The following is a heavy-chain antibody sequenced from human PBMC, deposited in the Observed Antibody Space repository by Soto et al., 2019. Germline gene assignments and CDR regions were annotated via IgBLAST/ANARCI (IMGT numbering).Heavy chain of an antibody. CDR2: IYYSGST. D-gene: IGHD2-15*01. CDR1: GGSISSYY. J-gene: IGHJ6*03. Sequence: SETLSLTCTVSGGSISSYYWSWIRQPPGKGLEWIGYIYYSGSTNYNPSLKSRVTISVDTSKNQFSLKLSSVTAADTAVYYCARQSVVVVAAYDNFYMDVWGKGTTVTVSS. V-gene: IGHV4-59*08. CDR3: ARQSVVVVAAYDNFYMDV.